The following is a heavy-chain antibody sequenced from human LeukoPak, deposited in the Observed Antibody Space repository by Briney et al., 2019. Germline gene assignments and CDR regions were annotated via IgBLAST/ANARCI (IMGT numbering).Heavy chain of an antibody. CDR1: GASISSYP. D-gene: IGHD5-18*01. CDR2: FHISGST. CDR3: ARDGLYSYGYSYFDY. Sequence: SETLSLTCTVSGASISSYPWSWIRQPAGKGLEWIGRFHISGSTNYNPSLKSRVTMSIDTSKNQFSLRLTSVAAADTAVYYCARDGLYSYGYSYFDYWGQGTLVTVFS. V-gene: IGHV4-4*07. J-gene: IGHJ4*02.